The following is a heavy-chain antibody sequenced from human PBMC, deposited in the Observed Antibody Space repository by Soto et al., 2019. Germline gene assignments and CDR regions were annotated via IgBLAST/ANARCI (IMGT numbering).Heavy chain of an antibody. CDR3: ARDTIFGVVITKYYFDY. J-gene: IGHJ4*02. V-gene: IGHV1-3*01. Sequence: GASVKVSCKATGYTFTSYAMHWVRQAPGQRLEWMGWINAGNGNTKYSQKFQGRVTITRDTSASTAYMELSSLRSEDTAVYYCARDTIFGVVITKYYFDYWGQGTLVTVSS. CDR2: INAGNGNT. CDR1: GYTFTSYA. D-gene: IGHD3-3*01.